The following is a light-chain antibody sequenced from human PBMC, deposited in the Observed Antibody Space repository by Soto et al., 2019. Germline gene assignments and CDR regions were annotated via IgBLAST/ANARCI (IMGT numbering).Light chain of an antibody. CDR3: QVWDSSGDNVL. CDR2: DVS. CDR1: NIGTKS. V-gene: IGLV3-21*02. J-gene: IGLJ2*01. Sequence: SYELTQPPSGSVAPGQTASITCGGNNIGTKSLHWYQQKPGQAPVLVVYDVSDRPSGIPERVSGSSSGNTATLTISRVEGGDEAEYYCQVWDSSGDNVLFGGGTKLTVL.